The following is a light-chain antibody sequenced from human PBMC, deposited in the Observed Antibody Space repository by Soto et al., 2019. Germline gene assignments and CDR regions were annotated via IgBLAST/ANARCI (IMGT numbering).Light chain of an antibody. Sequence: IQLTQSPSTLSASVGDRVTITCRASQSVSNWLAWYQQKPGKAPKLLIYDASGLESGVPSRFSGSGSGTEFTLTISSLQPDDFATYYCQQYNSYPWTFGQGTKVDIK. CDR2: DAS. CDR3: QQYNSYPWT. V-gene: IGKV1-5*01. CDR1: QSVSNW. J-gene: IGKJ1*01.